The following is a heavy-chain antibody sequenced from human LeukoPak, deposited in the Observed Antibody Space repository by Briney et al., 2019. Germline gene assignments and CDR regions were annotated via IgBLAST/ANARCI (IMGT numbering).Heavy chain of an antibody. J-gene: IGHJ4*02. CDR2: ISGSGGST. Sequence: GGSLRLSCAASGFTFSSYAMSWVRQALGKGLEWVSAISGSGGSTYYADSVKGRFTISRDNSKNTLYLQMNSLRAEDTAVYYCAKDLIAAAGTKHLDYWGQGTLVTVSS. CDR1: GFTFSSYA. D-gene: IGHD6-13*01. CDR3: AKDLIAAAGTKHLDY. V-gene: IGHV3-23*01.